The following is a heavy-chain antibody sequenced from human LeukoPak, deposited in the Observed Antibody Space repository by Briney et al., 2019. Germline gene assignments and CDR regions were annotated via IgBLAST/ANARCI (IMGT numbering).Heavy chain of an antibody. J-gene: IGHJ4*02. CDR1: RFAFSSDS. V-gene: IGHV3-21*01. D-gene: IGHD3-9*01. Sequence: GGSLRLSCAASRFAFSSDSMNWVRQAPGPGLGWVSSISSSGSYIYYADSVKGRFTISRDNAKNSLYLQMNSLRAEDTAVYYCARVEDYDILTGFDYWGQGTLVTVSP. CDR2: ISSSGSYI. CDR3: ARVEDYDILTGFDY.